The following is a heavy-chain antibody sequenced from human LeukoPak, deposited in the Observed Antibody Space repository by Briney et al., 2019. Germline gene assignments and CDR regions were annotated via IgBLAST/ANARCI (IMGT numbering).Heavy chain of an antibody. J-gene: IGHJ6*02. CDR3: ARGPAYYDFWSGYRYYYGMDV. CDR2: MNPNSGNT. CDR1: GYTFTSYD. V-gene: IGHV1-8*01. Sequence: GASVKVSCKASGYTFTSYDINWVRQATGQGLEWMGWMNPNSGNTGYAQKFQGRVTMTRNTSISTAYMELSRLRSEDTAVYYCARGPAYYDFWSGYRYYYGMDVWGQGTTVTVSS. D-gene: IGHD3-3*01.